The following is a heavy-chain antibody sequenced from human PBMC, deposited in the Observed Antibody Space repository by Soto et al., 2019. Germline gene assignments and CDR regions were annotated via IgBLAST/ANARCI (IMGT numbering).Heavy chain of an antibody. CDR3: GSSTRCYKSAWCYYGMDV. CDR2: IIPIFGTS. CDR1: GGTFSSYT. Sequence: QVQLVQSVAEVKKPGSSVKVSCKASGGTFSSYTISWVRQAPGQGLEWMGGIIPIFGTSTYAQKFQGRVTITADESTSTAYMELSSLRSEDTAVYYCGSSTRCYKSAWCYYGMDVWGQGTTVTVSS. V-gene: IGHV1-69*01. D-gene: IGHD2-2*02. J-gene: IGHJ6*02.